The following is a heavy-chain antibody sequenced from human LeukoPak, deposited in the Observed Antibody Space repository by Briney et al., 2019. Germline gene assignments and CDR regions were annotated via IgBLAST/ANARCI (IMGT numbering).Heavy chain of an antibody. CDR1: GFTFSSYG. V-gene: IGHV3-30*18. J-gene: IGHJ4*02. CDR3: AKNWNSDGFYPDY. CDR2: ISYDGSNK. D-gene: IGHD1/OR15-1a*01. Sequence: GGSLRLSCAASGFTFSSYGMHWVRQAPGKGLEWVAVISYDGSNKYYADSVKGRFTISRDNSKNTLYLQMNSLRAEDTAIYYCAKNWNSDGFYPDYWGQGTLVTVAS.